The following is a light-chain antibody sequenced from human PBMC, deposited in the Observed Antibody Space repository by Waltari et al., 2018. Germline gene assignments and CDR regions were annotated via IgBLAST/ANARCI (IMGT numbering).Light chain of an antibody. V-gene: IGKV2-30*02. CDR3: KQGPPWPRT. Sequence: QRLVQSDGTTNLNGGQQRQRQSPRRLIYKVYTRDSVVPDRFSGSGSGTDFSLNISRVEAEDFGLYYCKQGPPWPRTFGEGTKLEIK. CDR2: KVY. J-gene: IGKJ2*01. CDR1: QRLVQSDGTTN.